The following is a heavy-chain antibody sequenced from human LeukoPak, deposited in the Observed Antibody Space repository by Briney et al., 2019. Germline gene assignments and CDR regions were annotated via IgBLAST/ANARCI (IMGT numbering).Heavy chain of an antibody. J-gene: IGHJ4*02. D-gene: IGHD3-22*01. CDR3: ARDLYRIVVVPHYFDY. Sequence: GGSLRLSCAASGFTFRSYGMHWVRQAPGKGLEWVAFIRYDGSNKYYADSVKGRFTISRDNAKNSLYLQMNSLRAEDTAVYYCARDLYRIVVVPHYFDYWGQGTLVTVSS. CDR1: GFTFRSYG. CDR2: IRYDGSNK. V-gene: IGHV3-30*02.